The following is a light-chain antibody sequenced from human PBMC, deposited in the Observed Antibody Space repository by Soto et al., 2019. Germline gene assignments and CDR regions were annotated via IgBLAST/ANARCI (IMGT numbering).Light chain of an antibody. CDR3: QQRNKRHPIFT. Sequence: EIVLTQSPATLSLSPGERATLSCRASQSVSNYLAWYQQKPGQAPRLLIYDASNRATGIPARFSGSGTGTDFTLTISSLEPENFAVYYNQQRNKRHPIFTFGPGTKVDVK. J-gene: IGKJ3*01. CDR2: DAS. CDR1: QSVSNY. V-gene: IGKV3-11*01.